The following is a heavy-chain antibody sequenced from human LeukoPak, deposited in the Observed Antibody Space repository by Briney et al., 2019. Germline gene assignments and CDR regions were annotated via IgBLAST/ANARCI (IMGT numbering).Heavy chain of an antibody. CDR2: ISGSGVST. CDR1: GFNFSNYG. D-gene: IGHD1-26*01. V-gene: IGHV3-23*01. Sequence: GGTLRLSGAASGFNFSNYGMSWVRQAPGKGLEWVSVISGSGVSTYYADSVKGRFTISRDNFKNTLYLQMNSLRAEATAVYYCAKGRIVGATSVDYWGQGTLVTVSS. CDR3: AKGRIVGATSVDY. J-gene: IGHJ4*02.